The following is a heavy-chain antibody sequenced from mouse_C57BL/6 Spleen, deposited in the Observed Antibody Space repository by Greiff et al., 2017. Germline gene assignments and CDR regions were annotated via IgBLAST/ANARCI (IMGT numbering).Heavy chain of an antibody. Sequence: VKLQESGAELVRPGTSVKVSCKASGYAFTNYLIEWVKQRPGQGLEWIGVINPGSGGTNYNEKFKGKATLTADKSSSTAYMQLSSLTSEDSAVYFCARSDYDGGWGTGTTVTVSS. D-gene: IGHD2-4*01. J-gene: IGHJ1*03. CDR2: INPGSGGT. CDR3: ARSDYDGG. V-gene: IGHV1-54*01. CDR1: GYAFTNYL.